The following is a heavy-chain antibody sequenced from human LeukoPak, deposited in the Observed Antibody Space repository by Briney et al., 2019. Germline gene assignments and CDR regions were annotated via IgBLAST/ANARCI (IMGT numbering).Heavy chain of an antibody. CDR3: TRLGGSSGVDY. CDR1: GFTFSSYW. CDR2: IDTDGTGT. D-gene: IGHD6-19*01. V-gene: IGHV3-74*01. Sequence: GGSLRLSCAASGFTFSSYWMHRVRQVPGKGLVWVSRIDTDGTGTSYADSVKGRFTVSRDNAKNTPYLQMISLRAEDTAVYYCTRLGGSSGVDYWGQGTLVTVSS. J-gene: IGHJ4*02.